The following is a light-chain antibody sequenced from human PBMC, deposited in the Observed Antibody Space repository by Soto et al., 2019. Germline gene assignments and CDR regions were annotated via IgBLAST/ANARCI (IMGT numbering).Light chain of an antibody. V-gene: IGKV3-11*01. CDR1: QYINTR. Sequence: EIVLTQSPATLSSFPGDRVTLSCRASQYINTRLAWYQHRPGQAPRLLIYQTSLRAAGIPARFSASGSGTDFTLTTSDIQPEDFALYYCHQHQSWPRTFGQGTKVDI. CDR3: HQHQSWPRT. CDR2: QTS. J-gene: IGKJ1*01.